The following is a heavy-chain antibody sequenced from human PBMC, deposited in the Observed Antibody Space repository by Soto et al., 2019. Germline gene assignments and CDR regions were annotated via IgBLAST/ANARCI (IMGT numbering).Heavy chain of an antibody. CDR3: VRDDFGLGIDY. J-gene: IGHJ4*02. Sequence: PGWCLRLSCASCEFTFSSCAISWVRKAPEKGLVWVSHINGSGSSTTYADSVKGRFTISRDNAKNTLYLQMNSLRAEDTAVYYCVRDDFGLGIDYWGLGTVVTVSS. D-gene: IGHD1-26*01. V-gene: IGHV3-74*01. CDR2: INGSGSST. CDR1: EFTFSSCA.